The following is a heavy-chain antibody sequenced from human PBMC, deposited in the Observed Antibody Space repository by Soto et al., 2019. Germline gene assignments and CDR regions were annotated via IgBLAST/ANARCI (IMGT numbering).Heavy chain of an antibody. CDR2: IWYDGSNK. Sequence: GGSLRLSCAASGFTFSSYGMHWVRQAPGKGLEWVAVIWYDGSNKYYADSVKGRFTISRDNSKNTLYLQMNSLRAEDTAVYYCARDGFDYDFWSGLDYYYYYGMDVWGQGTTVTVSS. D-gene: IGHD3-3*01. J-gene: IGHJ6*02. CDR1: GFTFSSYG. CDR3: ARDGFDYDFWSGLDYYYYYGMDV. V-gene: IGHV3-33*01.